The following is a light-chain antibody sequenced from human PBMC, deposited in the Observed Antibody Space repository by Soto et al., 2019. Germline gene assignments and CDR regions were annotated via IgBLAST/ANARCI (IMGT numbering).Light chain of an antibody. CDR2: EVS. V-gene: IGLV2-8*01. CDR3: SSYAGSNLVI. J-gene: IGLJ2*01. CDR1: SSDVGGSDY. Sequence: QSALTQPPSASGSPGQSVTISCTGTSSDVGGSDYVSWYQQHPGRAPKVLIYEVSKRPSGVPDRFSGSKSDNTASLTVSWLQAEDEADYYCSSYAGSNLVIFGGGTKLTVL.